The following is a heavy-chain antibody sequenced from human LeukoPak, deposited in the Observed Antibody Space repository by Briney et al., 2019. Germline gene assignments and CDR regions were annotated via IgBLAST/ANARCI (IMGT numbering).Heavy chain of an antibody. D-gene: IGHD4-23*01. V-gene: IGHV4-34*01. CDR1: GGSFSGYY. J-gene: IGHJ5*02. CDR3: TRGGHDYGGSFDT. Sequence: SETLSLTCAVYGGSFSGYYWSWIRQPPGKGLEWIGEINHSGSTNYNPSLKSRLTISMDTSKNHVSLRLSSVTAADTALYYCTRGGHDYGGSFDTWGQGILVTVSS. CDR2: INHSGST.